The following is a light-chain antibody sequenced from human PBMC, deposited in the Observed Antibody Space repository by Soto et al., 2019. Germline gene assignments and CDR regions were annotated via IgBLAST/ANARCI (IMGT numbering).Light chain of an antibody. Sequence: EIMLTPSPATLSVSPGERATLSCRASQSVDNNLAWYQQKPGQAPRLLIYGASTRATGIPARFSGSGYGTDFTLTISSLQSEDFAVYYCQQYTNWPLMYTFGQGTKLEIK. J-gene: IGKJ2*01. V-gene: IGKV3-15*01. CDR2: GAS. CDR3: QQYTNWPLMYT. CDR1: QSVDNN.